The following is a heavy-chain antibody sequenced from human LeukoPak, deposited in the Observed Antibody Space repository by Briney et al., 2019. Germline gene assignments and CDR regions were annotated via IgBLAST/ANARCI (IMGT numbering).Heavy chain of an antibody. CDR2: IYSGGST. J-gene: IGHJ3*02. D-gene: IGHD3-22*01. V-gene: IGHV3-53*04. CDR1: GFTVSSNY. Sequence: GGSLRLSCVASGFTVSSNYMSWVRQAPGKGLEWVSVIYSGGSTYYADSVKGRFTISRHNSKNTLYLQMNSLRAEDTAVYYCAREDSSGYNDAFDIWGQGIMVTVSS. CDR3: AREDSSGYNDAFDI.